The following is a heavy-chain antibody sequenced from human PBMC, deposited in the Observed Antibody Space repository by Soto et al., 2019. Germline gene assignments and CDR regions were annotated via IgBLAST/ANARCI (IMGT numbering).Heavy chain of an antibody. V-gene: IGHV3-21*01. D-gene: IGHD2-15*01. CDR3: AREDVVVAANFDY. CDR2: ISSSSSYI. Sequence: EVQLVESGGGLVKPGGSLRLSCAASGFTFSSYSMNWVRQAPGKGLEWVSSISSSSSYIYYADSVKGRFTISRDNAKNSLYLQMNSLRAEDTAVYYCAREDVVVAANFDYWGQGTLVTVSS. J-gene: IGHJ4*02. CDR1: GFTFSSYS.